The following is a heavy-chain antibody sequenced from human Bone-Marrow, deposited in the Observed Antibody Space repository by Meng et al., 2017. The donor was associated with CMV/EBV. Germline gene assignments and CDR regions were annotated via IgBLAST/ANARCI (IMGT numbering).Heavy chain of an antibody. J-gene: IGHJ4*02. CDR2: ISSSSSYI. CDR1: GFTFSSYS. D-gene: IGHD3-22*01. CDR3: ARDNLFDYDGNQKGDY. V-gene: IGHV3-21*01. Sequence: GESLKISCAPSGFTFSSYSMNWVRQAPGKGLEWVSSISSSSSYIYYADSVKGRFTISRDNAKNSLYLQMNSLRAEDTAVYYCARDNLFDYDGNQKGDYWGQGTLVTVSS.